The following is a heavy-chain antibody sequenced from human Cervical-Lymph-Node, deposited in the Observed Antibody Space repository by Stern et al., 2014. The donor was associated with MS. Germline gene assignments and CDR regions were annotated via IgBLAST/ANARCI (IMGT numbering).Heavy chain of an antibody. CDR3: VRASDPLFEY. D-gene: IGHD2-21*02. V-gene: IGHV3-11*01. J-gene: IGHJ4*02. Sequence: VQLVESGGGSVKPGGSLRLSCAVSGFTFSDYHMHWIRQAPGKGLEWISYISTTGKTIYYADSVKGRFPISRDNAKNSLYLQMNSLRVEDTAVYYCVRASDPLFEYWGQGTLVTVSS. CDR1: GFTFSDYH. CDR2: ISTTGKTI.